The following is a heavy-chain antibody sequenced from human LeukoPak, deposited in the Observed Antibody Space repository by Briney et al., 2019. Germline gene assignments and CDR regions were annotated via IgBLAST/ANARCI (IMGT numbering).Heavy chain of an antibody. V-gene: IGHV3-23*01. D-gene: IGHD2-15*01. CDR1: GFTFSSCA. CDR3: SVEAATPGAFDS. CDR2: ISGSGGST. Sequence: GGSLRLSCAASGFTFSSCAMSWVRQAPGTGLEWVSTISGSGGSTNYADSVKGRFTISRDNSKNTLYLQMNSLRAEDTAVYYCSVEAATPGAFDSWGQGTLVTVS. J-gene: IGHJ4*02.